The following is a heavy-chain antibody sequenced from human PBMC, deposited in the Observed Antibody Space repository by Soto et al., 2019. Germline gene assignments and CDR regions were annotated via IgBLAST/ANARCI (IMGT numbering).Heavy chain of an antibody. CDR2: ISSSSSYI. J-gene: IGHJ6*02. CDR3: ARDGWFLEWLPGYYYYGMDV. Sequence: EVQLVESGGGLVQPGGSLRLSCAASGFTFSSYSMNWVRQAPGKGLEWVSSISSSSSYIYYADSVKGRFTISRDNAKNSLYLQMNSLRAEDTAVYYCARDGWFLEWLPGYYYYGMDVWGQGTTVTVSS. CDR1: GFTFSSYS. V-gene: IGHV3-21*01. D-gene: IGHD3-3*01.